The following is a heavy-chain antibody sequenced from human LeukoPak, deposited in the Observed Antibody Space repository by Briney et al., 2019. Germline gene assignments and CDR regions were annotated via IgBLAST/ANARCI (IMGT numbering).Heavy chain of an antibody. CDR1: GFTFSSYE. CDR2: ISSSNSYI. V-gene: IGHV3-21*01. D-gene: IGHD3-22*01. CDR3: ARDLGQYYDTSDNWFDP. J-gene: IGHJ5*02. Sequence: PGGSLRLSCAASGFTFSSYEMNWVRQAPGKRLEWVSSISSSNSYIYYADSVKGRFTISRDNAKNSLYLQMNSLRAEDTAVYYCARDLGQYYDTSDNWFDPWGQGTLVTVSS.